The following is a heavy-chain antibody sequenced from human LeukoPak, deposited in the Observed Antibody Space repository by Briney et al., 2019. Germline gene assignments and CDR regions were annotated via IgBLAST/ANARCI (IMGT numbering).Heavy chain of an antibody. Sequence: SETLSLTCTVSGYSISSGYYWGWIRQPPGKGLEWIGSINHSGSTNYNPFLKSRVTISVDTSKNQFSLKLSSVTAADTAVYYCARGLYDYVWGSYRLFDYWGQGTLVTVSS. CDR3: ARGLYDYVWGSYRLFDY. V-gene: IGHV4-38-2*02. CDR2: INHSGST. CDR1: GYSISSGYY. D-gene: IGHD3-16*02. J-gene: IGHJ4*02.